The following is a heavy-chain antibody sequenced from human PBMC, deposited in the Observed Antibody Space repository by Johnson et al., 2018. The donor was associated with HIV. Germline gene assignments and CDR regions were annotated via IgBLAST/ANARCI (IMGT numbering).Heavy chain of an antibody. J-gene: IGHJ3*02. CDR1: GFTVSGNY. V-gene: IGHV3-23*04. CDR2: ISGSGGTT. Sequence: VQLVESGGGLVQPGGSLRLSCAASGFTVSGNYMSWVRQAPGKGLEWVSVISGSGGTTYYADSVKGRFTISRDNSKNTLYLQMNSLRAEDTAVYYCAKLPGSGYYLDAFDIWGQGTMVTVSS. CDR3: AKLPGSGYYLDAFDI. D-gene: IGHD3-22*01.